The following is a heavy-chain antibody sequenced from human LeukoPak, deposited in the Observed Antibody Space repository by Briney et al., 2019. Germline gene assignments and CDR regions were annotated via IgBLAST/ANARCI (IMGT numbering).Heavy chain of an antibody. CDR1: GYTFSSYW. J-gene: IGHJ4*02. V-gene: IGHV3-74*01. CDR2: INSDGSST. Sequence: PGGSLRHSCAASGYTFSSYWMHWVRQAPGKGLVWVSRINSDGSSTRYADSVKGPFTISRDNANNTLYLQMSSLRAEDTAVYYCAREGRVADIDYWGQGTLVTVSS. D-gene: IGHD6-13*01. CDR3: AREGRVADIDY.